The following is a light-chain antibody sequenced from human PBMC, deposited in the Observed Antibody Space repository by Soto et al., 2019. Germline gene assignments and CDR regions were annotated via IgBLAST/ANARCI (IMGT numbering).Light chain of an antibody. CDR2: GTS. CDR1: QSVSSN. CDR3: QQRSNWLT. Sequence: EIVMTQSPATLSVSPWERATLSCRASQSVSSNLAWYQQKPGQAPRLLIYGTSSRATGIPDRFSGSGSGTDFTLTISRLEPEDFAVYYCQQRSNWLTFGGGTKVDIK. V-gene: IGKV3D-20*02. J-gene: IGKJ4*01.